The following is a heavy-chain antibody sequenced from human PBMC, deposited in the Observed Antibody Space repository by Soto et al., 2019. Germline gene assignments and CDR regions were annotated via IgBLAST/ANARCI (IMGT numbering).Heavy chain of an antibody. J-gene: IGHJ6*02. V-gene: IGHV3-23*01. CDR1: VFTCSSHA. Sequence: GALRVSGAASVFTCSSHAMSWVRQAPGKGLEWVSAISGSGGSTYYADSVKGRFTISRDNSKNTLYLQMNSLRAEDTAVYYCAKDLRTTEAYYYGMDVWGQGTTVTVSS. CDR3: AKDLRTTEAYYYGMDV. D-gene: IGHD4-17*01. CDR2: ISGSGGST.